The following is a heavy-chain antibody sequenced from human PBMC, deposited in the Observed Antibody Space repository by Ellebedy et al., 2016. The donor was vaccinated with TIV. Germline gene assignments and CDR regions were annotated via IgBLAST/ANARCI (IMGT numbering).Heavy chain of an antibody. D-gene: IGHD3-10*01. Sequence: GGSLRLXCAASGFTFSSYSMNWVRQAPGKGLEWVSSISSSSSYIYYADSVKGRFTISRDNAKNSLYLQMNSLRAEDTAVYYCARDIRGVIPFDYWGQGTLVTVSS. CDR3: ARDIRGVIPFDY. CDR2: ISSSSSYI. V-gene: IGHV3-21*04. J-gene: IGHJ4*02. CDR1: GFTFSSYS.